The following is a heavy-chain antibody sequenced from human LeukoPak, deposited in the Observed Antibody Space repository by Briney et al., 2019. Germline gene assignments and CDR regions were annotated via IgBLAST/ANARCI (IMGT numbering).Heavy chain of an antibody. Sequence: GGFVRLSCAASGFTFSTYNMNRVRQAPGKGLEWVSSISSSSSTIYYADSVKGRFTISRDNAKNSLYLQMNSLRAEDTAVYYCATLYSGSYDYWGQGTLVTVSS. CDR2: ISSSSSTI. J-gene: IGHJ4*02. D-gene: IGHD1-26*01. CDR3: ATLYSGSYDY. V-gene: IGHV3-48*01. CDR1: GFTFSTYN.